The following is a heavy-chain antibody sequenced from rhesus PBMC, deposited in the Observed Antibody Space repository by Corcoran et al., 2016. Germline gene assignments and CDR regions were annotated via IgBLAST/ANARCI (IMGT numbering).Heavy chain of an antibody. J-gene: IGHJ4*01. CDR3: ARGGLRTLDY. CDR1: GFTFSDYY. CDR2: IKNKAKCGTK. V-gene: IGHV3-116*02. D-gene: IGHD5-36*01. Sequence: EVRLVESGGGLVQPGGSLRLSCAASGFTFSDYYMSWVRQAPGKGPEGLGFIKNKAKCGTKEYAASVKGRFTISRDDSKSIVSLGMSSLKTEDTAVYYCARGGLRTLDYWGQGVLVIVSS.